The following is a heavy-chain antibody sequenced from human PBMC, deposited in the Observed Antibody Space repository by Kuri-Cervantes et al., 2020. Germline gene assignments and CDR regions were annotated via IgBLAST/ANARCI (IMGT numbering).Heavy chain of an antibody. CDR2: ISAYNGDT. D-gene: IGHD3-10*01. J-gene: IGHJ4*02. CDR3: ARDRGGEQLDY. CDR1: GYTFTSYG. Sequence: ASVKVSCKASGYTFTSYGISWVRQAPGQGLEWMGWISAYNGDTNYAQKLQGRVTITADKSTSTAYMELSSLRSEDTAVYYCARDRGGEQLDYWGQGTLVTVSS. V-gene: IGHV1-18*01.